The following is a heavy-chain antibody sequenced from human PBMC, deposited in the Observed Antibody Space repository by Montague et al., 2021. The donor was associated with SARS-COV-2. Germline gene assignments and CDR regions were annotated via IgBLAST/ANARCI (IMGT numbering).Heavy chain of an antibody. Sequence: LSLTCTVSGGSISSSSYYWGWIRQPPGKGLEWIGSIYYSGSTYYNPSLKSRVTISVDTSKNQFSLKLSSVTAADTAVYYCARHTMTRITIFGVVYHDNWFDPWGQGTLVTVSS. CDR2: IYYSGST. CDR3: ARHTMTRITIFGVVYHDNWFDP. J-gene: IGHJ5*02. D-gene: IGHD3-3*01. CDR1: GGSISSSSYY. V-gene: IGHV4-39*01.